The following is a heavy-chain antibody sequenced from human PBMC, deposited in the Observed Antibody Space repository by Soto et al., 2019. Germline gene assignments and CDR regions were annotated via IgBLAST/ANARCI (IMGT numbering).Heavy chain of an antibody. D-gene: IGHD3-10*01. V-gene: IGHV3-30-3*01. CDR2: ISYDGSNK. CDR1: GFTFSSYA. CDR3: ASHYVSGSYTYYGMDV. J-gene: IGHJ6*02. Sequence: GGSLRLSCAASGFTFSSYAMHWVRQAPGKGLEWVAVISYDGSNKYYADSVKGRFTISRDNSKNTLYLQMNSLRAEDTAVYYCASHYVSGSYTYYGMDVWGQGTTVTVSS.